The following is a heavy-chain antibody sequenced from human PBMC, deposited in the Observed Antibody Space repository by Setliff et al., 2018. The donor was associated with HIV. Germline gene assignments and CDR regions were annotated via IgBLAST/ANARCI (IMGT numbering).Heavy chain of an antibody. Sequence: ASVKVSCKASGYTFSSYGISWVRQAPGQGLEWMGWISAYSGETFSTLKFRDRVTLTTDTSTNTAHMELRSLTYGDTAVYFCARGYCGGGICYSPNWLDPWGQGTLVTVSS. CDR1: GYTFSSYG. CDR3: ARGYCGGGICYSPNWLDP. D-gene: IGHD2-15*01. V-gene: IGHV1-18*01. J-gene: IGHJ5*02. CDR2: ISAYSGET.